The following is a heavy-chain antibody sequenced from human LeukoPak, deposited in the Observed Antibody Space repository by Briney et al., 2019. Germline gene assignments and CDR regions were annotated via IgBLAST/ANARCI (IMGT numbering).Heavy chain of an antibody. CDR2: INHSGST. CDR1: GGSFSGYY. V-gene: IGHV4-34*01. Sequence: SETLSLTCAVYGGSFSGYYWSWIRQPPGKGLEWIGEINHSGSTNYNPSLKSRVTISVDTSKNQFSLKVSSVTAADTAVYYCARRGTGTTPYFDYWGQGTLVTVSS. D-gene: IGHD1-1*01. J-gene: IGHJ4*02. CDR3: ARRGTGTTPYFDY.